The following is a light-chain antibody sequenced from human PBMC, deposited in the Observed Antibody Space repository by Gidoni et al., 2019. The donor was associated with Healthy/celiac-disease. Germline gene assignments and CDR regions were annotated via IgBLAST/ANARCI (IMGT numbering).Light chain of an antibody. Sequence: DIQMTQSPSSLSASVGDRVTITCQASHDISNYLNWYQQKPGKAPKLLIYDASNLETGVPSRFSGSGSGTDFTFTIRRLQHEDIATYYRQQYDNLVSFGQGTKLEIK. CDR3: QQYDNLVS. CDR1: HDISNY. J-gene: IGKJ2*03. CDR2: DAS. V-gene: IGKV1-33*01.